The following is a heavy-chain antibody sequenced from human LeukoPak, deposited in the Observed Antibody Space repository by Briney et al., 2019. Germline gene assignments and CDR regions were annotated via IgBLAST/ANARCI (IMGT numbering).Heavy chain of an antibody. Sequence: PSETLSLTCVVYGGSFSGYYWSWIRQPPGKGLEWIGEINHSGSTNYNPSLKSRVTISVDTSKNQFSLKLSSVTAADTAVYYCARRGRLRTFDYWGQGTLVIVSS. D-gene: IGHD3-3*01. CDR2: INHSGST. CDR3: ARRGRLRTFDY. V-gene: IGHV4-34*01. J-gene: IGHJ4*02. CDR1: GGSFSGYY.